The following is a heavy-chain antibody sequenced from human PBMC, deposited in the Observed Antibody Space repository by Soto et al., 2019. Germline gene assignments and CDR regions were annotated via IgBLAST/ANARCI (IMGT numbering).Heavy chain of an antibody. Sequence: ASVKVSCKASGYTFTSYGISWVRQAPGQGLEWMGWISAYNGNTNYAQKLQGRVTMTTDTSTSTAYMELRSLRSDDTAVYYCARDQSSADIVATIPFDYWGQGTLVTVYS. D-gene: IGHD5-12*01. CDR1: GYTFTSYG. V-gene: IGHV1-18*01. CDR2: ISAYNGNT. J-gene: IGHJ4*02. CDR3: ARDQSSADIVATIPFDY.